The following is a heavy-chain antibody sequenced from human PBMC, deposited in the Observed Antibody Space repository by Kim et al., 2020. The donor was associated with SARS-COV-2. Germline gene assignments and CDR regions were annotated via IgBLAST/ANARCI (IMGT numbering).Heavy chain of an antibody. CDR3: ASGGLGYCSGGSCRGWYF. J-gene: IGHJ2*01. V-gene: IGHV4-34*01. CDR1: GGSFSGYY. CDR2: INHSGST. Sequence: SETLSLTCAVYGGSFSGYYWRWIRQPPGKGLEWIGEINHSGSTNYNPSHKSRVTISVDTSKNQFSLKLTSVTAADTAAYYCASGGLGYCSGGSCRGWYF. D-gene: IGHD2-15*01.